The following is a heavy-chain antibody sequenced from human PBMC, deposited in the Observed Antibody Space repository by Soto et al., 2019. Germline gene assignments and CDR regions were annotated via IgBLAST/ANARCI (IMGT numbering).Heavy chain of an antibody. V-gene: IGHV1-69*12. J-gene: IGHJ3*02. CDR1: GGTFSSYA. D-gene: IGHD3-10*01. Sequence: QVQLVQSGAEVKKTGSSVKVSCKASGGTFSSYAFSWVRQAPRQGLEWLGGIIPMFRTPHYAQKFHGRVTITADESTSTVYMELTGLTSDDTAVYFCASTPSVLLNTYGFVTPFDIWGQGTMVTISS. CDR3: ASTPSVLLNTYGFVTPFDI. CDR2: IIPMFRTP.